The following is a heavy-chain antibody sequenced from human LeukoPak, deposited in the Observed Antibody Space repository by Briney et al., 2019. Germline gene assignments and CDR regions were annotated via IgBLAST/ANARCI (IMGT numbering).Heavy chain of an antibody. D-gene: IGHD2-2*01. V-gene: IGHV3-66*01. CDR2: IYSGGST. CDR1: GFTVSSNY. Sequence: GGSLRLSCAASGFTVSSNYMSWVRQAPGKGLEWVSVIYSGGSTYYADSVKGRFTISRDNSKNTLYLQMNSLRAEDTAVYYCAMGGCSSTSCYAGDNWFDPWGQGTLVTVSS. CDR3: AMGGCSSTSCYAGDNWFDP. J-gene: IGHJ5*02.